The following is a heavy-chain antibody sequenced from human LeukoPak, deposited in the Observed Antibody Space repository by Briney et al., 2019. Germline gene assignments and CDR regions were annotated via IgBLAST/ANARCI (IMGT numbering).Heavy chain of an antibody. J-gene: IGHJ5*02. CDR3: ARENPHYYDSSGTNWFDP. V-gene: IGHV4-59*01. CDR2: IYYSGST. Sequence: KASETLSLTCTVSGGSISSYYWSWIRQPPGKGLEWIGYIYYSGSTNYNPSLKSRVTISVDTSKNQFSLKLSSVTAADTAVYYCARENPHYYDSSGTNWFDPWGQGTLVTVSS. CDR1: GGSISSYY. D-gene: IGHD3-22*01.